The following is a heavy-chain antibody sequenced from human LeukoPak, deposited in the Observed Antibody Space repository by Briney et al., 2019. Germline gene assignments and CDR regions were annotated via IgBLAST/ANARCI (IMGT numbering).Heavy chain of an antibody. D-gene: IGHD1-26*01. V-gene: IGHV3-48*01. CDR1: GFTFSSYS. CDR3: ARMNNSGSYFFDY. Sequence: PGGSLRLSCAASGFTFSSYSMNWFRQAPGKGREWVSYISSSSSTIYYADSAKGRFTIYRNNAKNSLYLQMNSLRAEDTAVYYCARMNNSGSYFFDYWGQGTLVTVSS. J-gene: IGHJ4*02. CDR2: ISSSSSTI.